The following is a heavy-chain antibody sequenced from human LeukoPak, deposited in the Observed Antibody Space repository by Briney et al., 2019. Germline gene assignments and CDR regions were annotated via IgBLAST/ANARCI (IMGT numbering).Heavy chain of an antibody. V-gene: IGHV1-8*01. J-gene: IGHJ4*02. CDR3: ARVRNTAMVGPGSYIDY. Sequence: ASVKVSCKASGYTFTSYDINWVRQATGQGLEWMGWMNPNSGNTGYAQKFQGRVTITRNTSISTAYMELSSLRSDDTAVYYCARVRNTAMVGPGSYIDYWGQGTLVTVSS. D-gene: IGHD5-18*01. CDR2: MNPNSGNT. CDR1: GYTFTSYD.